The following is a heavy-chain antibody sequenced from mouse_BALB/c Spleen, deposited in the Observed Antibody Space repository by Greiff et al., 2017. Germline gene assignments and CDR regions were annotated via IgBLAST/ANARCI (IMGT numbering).Heavy chain of an antibody. Sequence: EVKLQESGPGLVKPSQSLSLTCSVTGYSITSGYYWNWIRQFPGNKLEWMGYISYDGSNNYNPSLKNRISITRDTSKNQFFLKLNSVTTEDTATYYCARGGLLRHLYAMDYWGQGTSVTVSS. V-gene: IGHV3-6*02. D-gene: IGHD1-2*01. CDR3: ARGGLLRHLYAMDY. CDR2: ISYDGSN. CDR1: GYSITSGYY. J-gene: IGHJ4*01.